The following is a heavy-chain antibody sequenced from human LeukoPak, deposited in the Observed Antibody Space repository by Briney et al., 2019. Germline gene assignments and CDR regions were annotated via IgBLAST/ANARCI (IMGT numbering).Heavy chain of an antibody. V-gene: IGHV3-33*01. J-gene: IGHJ3*02. CDR2: TWHDGSNE. CDR1: GFIFSAYG. D-gene: IGHD2-21*02. Sequence: PGRSLRLSCSASGFIFSAYGMHWVRQAPGKGREGMAVTWHDGSNEFYAASVRGRFTISRDNSKNTVYLQMNSLRAEDTAVYYCASGGACGGDCYTPDAAFDIWGQGTMVAVSS. CDR3: ASGGACGGDCYTPDAAFDI.